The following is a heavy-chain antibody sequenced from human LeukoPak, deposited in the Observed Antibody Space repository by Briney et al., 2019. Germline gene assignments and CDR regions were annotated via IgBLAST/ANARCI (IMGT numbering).Heavy chain of an antibody. V-gene: IGHV4-59*12. Sequence: PSETLSLTCTVSGGSISNYYWSWIRQPPGKGLQWIGYVYYSGSTNYNPSLKSRVTISVDTSKNQFSLKLSSVTAADTAVYYCARDRSGSYYTFDVWGQGTVVTVSS. D-gene: IGHD1-26*01. J-gene: IGHJ3*01. CDR2: VYYSGST. CDR1: GGSISNYY. CDR3: ARDRSGSYYTFDV.